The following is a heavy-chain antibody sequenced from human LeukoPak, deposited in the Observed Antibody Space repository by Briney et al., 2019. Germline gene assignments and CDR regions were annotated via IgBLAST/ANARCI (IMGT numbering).Heavy chain of an antibody. V-gene: IGHV3-74*01. Sequence: GGSLRLSCAASGNYWMHWVRQAPGKGLVWVSHINSDGSWTSYADSVKGRFTISKDNAKNTVYLQMNSLRAEDTAVYYCVSFYETYWGRGTLVTVSS. J-gene: IGHJ4*02. D-gene: IGHD2/OR15-2a*01. CDR3: VSFYETY. CDR2: INSDGSWT. CDR1: GNYW.